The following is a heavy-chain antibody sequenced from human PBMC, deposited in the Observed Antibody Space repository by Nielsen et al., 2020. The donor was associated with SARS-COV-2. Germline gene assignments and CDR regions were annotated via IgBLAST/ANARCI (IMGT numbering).Heavy chain of an antibody. Sequence: GESLKISCVASGFTFSNYGMSWVRQAPGKGLEWVANIKQDGSEKFYVDSVKGRFTISRDNAKNSLYLQMNSLRAEDTAVYYCARGTFSSGWEEYDYWGQGTLVTVSS. CDR2: IKQDGSEK. D-gene: IGHD6-19*01. V-gene: IGHV3-7*03. CDR1: GFTFSNYG. J-gene: IGHJ4*02. CDR3: ARGTFSSGWEEYDY.